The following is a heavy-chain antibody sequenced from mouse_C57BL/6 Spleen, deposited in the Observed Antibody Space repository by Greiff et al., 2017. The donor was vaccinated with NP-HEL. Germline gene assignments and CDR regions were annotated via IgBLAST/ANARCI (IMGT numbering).Heavy chain of an antibody. CDR1: GYSITSGYD. J-gene: IGHJ2*01. V-gene: IGHV3-1*01. CDR3: ARGGYDYYFDY. Sequence: DVKLQESGPGMVKPSQSLSLTCTVTGYSITSGYDWHWIRHFPGNKLEWMGYISYSGSTNYNPSLKSRISITHDTSKNHFFLKLNSVTTEDTATYYCARGGYDYYFDYWGQGTTLTVSS. CDR2: ISYSGST. D-gene: IGHD2-2*01.